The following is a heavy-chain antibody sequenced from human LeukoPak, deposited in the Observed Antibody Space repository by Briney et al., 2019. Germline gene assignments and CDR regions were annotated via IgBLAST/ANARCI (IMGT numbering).Heavy chain of an antibody. J-gene: IGHJ6*03. CDR3: ARLYQQSKWKYYYYYMDV. V-gene: IGHV4-61*01. CDR2: VFDSGST. Sequence: SETLSLTCTVSGGSISSGSNYWSWIRQPPGRGLEWIGYVFDSGSTNYNPSLKSRVTISVDTSTKQFSLRLSSVTAADTAVYYCARLYQQSKWKYYYYYMDVWGKGTAVTVSS. D-gene: IGHD1-1*01. CDR1: GGSISSGSNY.